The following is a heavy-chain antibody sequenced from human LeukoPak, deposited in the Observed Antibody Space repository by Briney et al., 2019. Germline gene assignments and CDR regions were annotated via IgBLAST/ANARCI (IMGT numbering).Heavy chain of an antibody. D-gene: IGHD3-10*01. V-gene: IGHV3-23*01. CDR3: AGGTHRGVLDY. Sequence: GGSLRLSCAASGFTFSTYAMSWVRQTPGKGLEWVSDIRGSGGSTNYADSVKGRFTISRDNSKNTLYLQMDSLRAEDTAVYYCAGGTHRGVLDYWGQGTLVTVSS. CDR1: GFTFSTYA. J-gene: IGHJ4*02. CDR2: IRGSGGST.